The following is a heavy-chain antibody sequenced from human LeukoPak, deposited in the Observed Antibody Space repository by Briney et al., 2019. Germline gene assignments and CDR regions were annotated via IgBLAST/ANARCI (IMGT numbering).Heavy chain of an antibody. CDR1: GGSISTYY. V-gene: IGHV3-11*06. Sequence: LSLTCTVSGGSISTYYWSWIWQPPGKGLEWISSITTSSSYTFYADSVKGRFTISRDNARNSLYLQMNSLTAEDTAVYYCARDPYSGAYGDTYYYFMDVWGKGTTVTISS. J-gene: IGHJ6*03. D-gene: IGHD1-26*01. CDR2: ITTSSSYT. CDR3: ARDPYSGAYGDTYYYFMDV.